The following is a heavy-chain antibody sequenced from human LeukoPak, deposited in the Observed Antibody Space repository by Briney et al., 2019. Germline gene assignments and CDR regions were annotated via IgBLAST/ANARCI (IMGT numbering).Heavy chain of an antibody. J-gene: IGHJ4*02. D-gene: IGHD6-25*01. CDR3: AKDGLSGNYDY. V-gene: IGHV3-23*01. CDR2: ISTSGGGT. Sequence: GGSLRLSCAASGFTFSSYMMNWVRQAPGKGLEWVSAISTSGGGTYYADSVKGWFTISRDNSKNTLYLQMKSLRAEDTAVYYCAKDGLSGNYDYWGQGTLVTVSS. CDR1: GFTFSSYM.